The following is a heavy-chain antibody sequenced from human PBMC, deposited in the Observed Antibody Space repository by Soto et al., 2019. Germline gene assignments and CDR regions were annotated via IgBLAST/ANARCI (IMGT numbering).Heavy chain of an antibody. V-gene: IGHV3-49*03. CDR1: GFTFGDYA. CDR2: IRSKAYGGTT. Sequence: GGSLRLSCTASGFTFGDYAMSWFRQAPGKGLEWVGFIRSKAYGGTTEYAASVKGRFTISRDDSKSIAYLQMNSLKTEDTAVYYCTRARSKGLHPRSAFDIWGQGTMVTVSS. CDR3: TRARSKGLHPRSAFDI. D-gene: IGHD3-16*01. J-gene: IGHJ3*02.